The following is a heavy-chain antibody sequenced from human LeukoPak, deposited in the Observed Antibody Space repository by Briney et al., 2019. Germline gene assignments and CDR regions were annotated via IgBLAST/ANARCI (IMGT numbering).Heavy chain of an antibody. CDR3: ARDRYCSGGSCDAFDI. D-gene: IGHD2-15*01. Sequence: PSETLSLTCVFYGGSFRGYYWSWIRPPPGKGLEWIGEINHSGSPNYNPSLKSRVTISLDTSKNQFSLKLSSVTAADTAVYYCARDRYCSGGSCDAFDIWGQGTMVTVSS. J-gene: IGHJ3*02. V-gene: IGHV4-34*01. CDR1: GGSFRGYY. CDR2: INHSGSP.